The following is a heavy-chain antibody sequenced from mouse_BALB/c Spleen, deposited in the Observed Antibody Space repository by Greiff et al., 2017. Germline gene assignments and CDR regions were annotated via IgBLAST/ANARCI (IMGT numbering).Heavy chain of an antibody. CDR3: ARGFLYYGSSYNWYFDV. J-gene: IGHJ1*01. D-gene: IGHD1-1*01. CDR2: IYPGDGDT. Sequence: VQLQESGAELARPGASVKLSCKASGYTFTSYWMQWVKQRPGQGLEWIGAIYPGDGDTRYTQKFKGKATLTADKSSSTAYMQLNSLASEDSAVYYCARGFLYYGSSYNWYFDVWGAGTTVTVSS. CDR1: GYTFTSYW. V-gene: IGHV1-87*01.